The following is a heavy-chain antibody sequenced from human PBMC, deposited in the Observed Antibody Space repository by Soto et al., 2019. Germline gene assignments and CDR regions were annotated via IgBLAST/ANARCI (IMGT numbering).Heavy chain of an antibody. J-gene: IGHJ4*02. D-gene: IGHD3-22*01. Sequence: GGSLRLSCAASGFTFSSYGMHWVRQAPGKGLEWVAVISYDGSNKYYADSVKGRFTISRDNSKNTLYLQMNSLRAEDTAVYYCARVMYYYDSSGYPFWGQGTLVTVSS. CDR3: ARVMYYYDSSGYPF. V-gene: IGHV3-30*03. CDR1: GFTFSSYG. CDR2: ISYDGSNK.